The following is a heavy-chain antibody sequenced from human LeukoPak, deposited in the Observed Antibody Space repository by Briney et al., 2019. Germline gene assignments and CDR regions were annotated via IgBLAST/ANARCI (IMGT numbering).Heavy chain of an antibody. Sequence: GGSLRLSCAASGFTFSNYYMKWVRQAPGKGLEWVSSISSSSSYIYYSDSVKGRFTISRDNAKNSLYLQLNSLRAEETAVFYCAKAESHYYGSGSYSFDHWGQGALVTVSS. CDR3: AKAESHYYGSGSYSFDH. J-gene: IGHJ4*02. V-gene: IGHV3-21*01. D-gene: IGHD3-10*01. CDR1: GFTFSNYY. CDR2: ISSSSSYI.